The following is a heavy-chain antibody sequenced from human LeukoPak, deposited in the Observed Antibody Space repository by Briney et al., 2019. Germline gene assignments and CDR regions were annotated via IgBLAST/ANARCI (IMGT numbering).Heavy chain of an antibody. CDR3: ARDSSSWTVGPDFDY. CDR2: INPNSGGT. V-gene: IGHV1-2*02. J-gene: IGHJ4*02. D-gene: IGHD6-13*01. Sequence: ASVKVSCKASGYTFTGYYMHWVRQAPGQGLEWMGWINPNSGGTNYAQKFQGRVTMTRDTSISTAYMELSRLRSDDTAVYYCARDSSSWTVGPDFDYWGQGTLVTVSS. CDR1: GYTFTGYY.